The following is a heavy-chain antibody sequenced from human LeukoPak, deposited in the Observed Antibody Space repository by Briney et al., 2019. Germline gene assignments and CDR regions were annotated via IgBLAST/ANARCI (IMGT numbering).Heavy chain of an antibody. CDR1: GGSFSGYY. Sequence: SETLSLTCAVYGGSFSGYYWSWIRQPPGKGLEWIGEINHSGSTNYNPSLKSRVTISVDTSKNQFSLRLTSVTAADTAVYYCARKSAYSSSSGVNCWGQGTLVTVSS. J-gene: IGHJ4*02. CDR3: ARKSAYSSSSGVNC. D-gene: IGHD6-6*01. CDR2: INHSGST. V-gene: IGHV4-34*01.